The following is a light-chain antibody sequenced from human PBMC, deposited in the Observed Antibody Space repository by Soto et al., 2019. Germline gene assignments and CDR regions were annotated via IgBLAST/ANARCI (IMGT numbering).Light chain of an antibody. Sequence: IQMTQSPSSLSASVGDRVAITCQASQHINIYLNWYQHQPGKAPKLLIFDASNLATGVPSRFSGSGSGTEFTLTISSLQPEDFATYYCQQHGQWPITFGQGTRLEIK. V-gene: IGKV1-33*01. J-gene: IGKJ5*01. CDR1: QHINIY. CDR3: QQHGQWPIT. CDR2: DAS.